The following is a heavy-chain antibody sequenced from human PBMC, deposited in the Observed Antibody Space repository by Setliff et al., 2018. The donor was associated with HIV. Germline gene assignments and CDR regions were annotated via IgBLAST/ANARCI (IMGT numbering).Heavy chain of an antibody. CDR2: VFYSGST. D-gene: IGHD3-3*01. CDR3: ARGGYYPPFDH. Sequence: SETLSLTCAVSGVTFSSNNYYWGWIRQPPGKGLEWIGTVFYSGSTSYSPPLKSRVTISVDTSKNHFSLNVSSLTAADTALYYCARGGYYPPFDHWGQGTLVTVSS. J-gene: IGHJ4*02. CDR1: GVTFSSNNYY. V-gene: IGHV4-39*07.